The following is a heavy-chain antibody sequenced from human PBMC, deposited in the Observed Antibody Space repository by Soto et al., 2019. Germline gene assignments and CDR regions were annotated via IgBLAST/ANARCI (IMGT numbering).Heavy chain of an antibody. CDR1: GGSISSYY. J-gene: IGHJ5*02. V-gene: IGHV4-59*01. D-gene: IGHD2-15*01. CDR3: ARESGYRSGGSCYGSWFDP. Sequence: SETLSLTCTVSGGSISSYYWSWIRQPPGKGLEWIGYIYYSGSTNYNPSLKSRVTISVDTSKNQFSLKLSSVTAADTAVYYCARESGYRSGGSCYGSWFDPWGQGTLVTVSS. CDR2: IYYSGST.